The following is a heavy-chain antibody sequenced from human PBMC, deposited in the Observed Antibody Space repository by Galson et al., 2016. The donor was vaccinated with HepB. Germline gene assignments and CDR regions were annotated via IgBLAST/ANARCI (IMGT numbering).Heavy chain of an antibody. CDR2: IIPIFDTR. CDR1: GGTFSSYG. J-gene: IGHJ4*02. V-gene: IGHV1-69*06. CDR3: ARGGSRFNCGGDCILDY. D-gene: IGHD2-21*02. Sequence: SVKVSCKASGGTFSSYGFSWVRQAPGQGLEWMGGIIPIFDTRNYAQKFQGRVTITADKSTSTVYMELSSLRSEDTAVYYCARGGSRFNCGGDCILDYWGQGALVTVSS.